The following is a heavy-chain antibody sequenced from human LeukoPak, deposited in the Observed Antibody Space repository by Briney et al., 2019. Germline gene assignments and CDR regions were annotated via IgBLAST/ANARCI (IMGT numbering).Heavy chain of an antibody. CDR3: ARARADYYGSGSIDY. D-gene: IGHD3-10*01. J-gene: IGHJ4*02. CDR1: GGSFSGYY. CDR2: INHSGST. Sequence: SETLSLTCAVYGGSFSGYYWSWIRQPPGKGLEWIGEINHSGSTNYNPSLKSRATISVDTSKNQFSLKLSSVTAADTAVYYCARARADYYGSGSIDYWGQGTLVTVSS. V-gene: IGHV4-34*01.